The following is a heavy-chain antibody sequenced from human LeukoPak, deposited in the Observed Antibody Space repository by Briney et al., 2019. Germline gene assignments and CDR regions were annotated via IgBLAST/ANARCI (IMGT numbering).Heavy chain of an antibody. CDR2: INHSGST. J-gene: IGHJ6*03. D-gene: IGHD6-6*01. CDR1: GGSFSGYY. Sequence: KPSETLSLTCAVYGGSFSGYYWSWIRQPPGKGLEWIGEINHSGSTNYNPSLKSRVTISVDTSKNQFSLKLSSVTAADTAVYYCARSSSFRYYYYMDVWGEGTTVTVSS. V-gene: IGHV4-34*01. CDR3: ARSSSFRYYYYMDV.